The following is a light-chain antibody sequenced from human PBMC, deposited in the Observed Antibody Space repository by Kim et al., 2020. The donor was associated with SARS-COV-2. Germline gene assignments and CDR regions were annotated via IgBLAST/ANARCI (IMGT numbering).Light chain of an antibody. CDR1: TSDVGGYNY. J-gene: IGLJ3*02. V-gene: IGLV2-14*03. CDR3: SSYTTSSTWV. Sequence: QSALTQPASVSASPGQSITISCSGTTSDVGGYNYVSWYQQHPDKAPKLIIYDVTERPSGVSDRFSGSKSGDTASLTISGLQAEDEADYYCSSYTTSSTWVFGGGTKVTVL. CDR2: DVT.